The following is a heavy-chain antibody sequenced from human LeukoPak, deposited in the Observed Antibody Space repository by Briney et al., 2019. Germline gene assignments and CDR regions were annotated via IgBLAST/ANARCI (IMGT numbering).Heavy chain of an antibody. Sequence: SVKVSCKASGGTFSSYAISWVRQAPGQGLEWMGRIIPILGIADYAQKFQGRVTITADKSTSTAYMELSSLRSEDTAVYYCARALYSSSPGATYYYYGMDVWGQGTTVTVSS. CDR2: IIPILGIA. V-gene: IGHV1-69*04. CDR3: ARALYSSSPGATYYYYGMDV. CDR1: GGTFSSYA. D-gene: IGHD6-6*01. J-gene: IGHJ6*02.